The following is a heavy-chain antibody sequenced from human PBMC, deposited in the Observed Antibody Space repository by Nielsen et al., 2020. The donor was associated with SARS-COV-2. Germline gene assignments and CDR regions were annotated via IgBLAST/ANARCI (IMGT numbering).Heavy chain of an antibody. V-gene: IGHV3-7*03. CDR1: GFTFSSYW. D-gene: IGHD6-13*01. CDR2: IKQDGSEK. CDR3: ARVGLSSSWSLYYYYGMDV. J-gene: IGHJ6*02. Sequence: GASLKISCAASGFTFSSYWMSWVRQAPGKGLEWVANIKQDGSEKYYVDSVKGRFTISRDNSKNSLYLQMNSLRAEDTAVYYCARVGLSSSWSLYYYYGMDVWCQGTTVTVSS.